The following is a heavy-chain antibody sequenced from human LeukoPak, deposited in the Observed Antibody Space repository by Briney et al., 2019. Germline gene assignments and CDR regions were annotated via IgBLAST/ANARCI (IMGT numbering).Heavy chain of an antibody. CDR1: GGSISSGSYY. CDR2: IYTSGST. D-gene: IGHD6-13*01. CDR3: ARVKPTSWYASSYSFDY. V-gene: IGHV4-61*02. Sequence: SETLSLTCTVSGGSISSGSYYWSWIRQPAGKGLEWIGRIYTSGSTNYNPSLKSRVTISVDTTKNQFSLKLSSVTAADTAVYYCARVKPTSWYASSYSFDYWGQGTLVTVSS. J-gene: IGHJ4*02.